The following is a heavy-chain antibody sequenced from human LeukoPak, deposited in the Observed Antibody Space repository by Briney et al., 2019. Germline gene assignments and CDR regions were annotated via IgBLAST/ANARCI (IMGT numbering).Heavy chain of an antibody. D-gene: IGHD2-2*01. CDR3: AVVPAATYYYGMDV. CDR2: INHSGST. V-gene: IGHV4-34*01. Sequence: SETLSLTCAVYGGSFSGYYWSWIRQPPGKGLEWIGEINHSGSTNYNPSLKSRVTISVDTSKNQFSLKLSFVTAADTAVYYCAVVPAATYYYGMDVWGQGTTVTVSS. J-gene: IGHJ6*02. CDR1: GGSFSGYY.